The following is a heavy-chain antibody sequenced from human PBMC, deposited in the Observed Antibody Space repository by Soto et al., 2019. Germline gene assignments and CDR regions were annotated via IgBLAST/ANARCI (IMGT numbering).Heavy chain of an antibody. CDR3: VKDAYCSSTSCRPTHFDY. Sequence: EVQLVESGGGLVQPGGSLRLSCSASGFTFSSYAMHWVRQAPGKGLEYVSAISSNGGSTYYADSVKGRFTISRDNSKNTLYLQMSSLRAEDTAVYYCVKDAYCSSTSCRPTHFDYWGQGTLVTVSS. CDR2: ISSNGGST. J-gene: IGHJ4*02. CDR1: GFTFSSYA. D-gene: IGHD2-2*01. V-gene: IGHV3-64D*08.